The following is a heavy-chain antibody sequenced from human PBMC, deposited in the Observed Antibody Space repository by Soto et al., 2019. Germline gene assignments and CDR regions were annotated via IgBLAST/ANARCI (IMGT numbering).Heavy chain of an antibody. J-gene: IGHJ4*02. D-gene: IGHD2-2*01. Sequence: ASVKVSCKASGYSFTHYFMHWVRQAPGQGLEWVGMINPSGGTTTYTQKFQGRVTMTRDTSTSTVYMEVRSLRSEDTAVYYCARGEERVAMPSGYWGQGTLVTVSS. CDR1: GYSFTHYF. V-gene: IGHV1-46*01. CDR3: ARGEERVAMPSGY. CDR2: INPSGGTT.